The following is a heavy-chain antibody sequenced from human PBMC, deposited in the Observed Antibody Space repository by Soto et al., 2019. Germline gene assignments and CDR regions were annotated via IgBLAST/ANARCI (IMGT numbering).Heavy chain of an antibody. Sequence: SVKVSCKASGGTFSSYAISWVRQAPGQGLEWTGGIIPIFGTANYAQKFQGRVTITADESTSTAYMELSSLRSEDTAVYYCARDLGSSGYPFDYWGQGTLVTVSS. CDR2: IIPIFGTA. J-gene: IGHJ4*02. CDR3: ARDLGSSGYPFDY. D-gene: IGHD3-22*01. CDR1: GGTFSSYA. V-gene: IGHV1-69*13.